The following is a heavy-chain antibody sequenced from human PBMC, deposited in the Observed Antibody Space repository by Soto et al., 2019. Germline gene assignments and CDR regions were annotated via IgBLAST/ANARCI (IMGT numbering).Heavy chain of an antibody. J-gene: IGHJ6*02. D-gene: IGHD2-2*01. Sequence: GASVKVSCKASGGTFSSYAISWVRQAPGQGLEWMGGIIPIFGTANYAQKFQGRVTITADKSTSTAYMELSSLRSEDTAVYYCARAPVVPAATSADYYYGMDVWGQGTTVTVSS. CDR1: GGTFSSYA. CDR3: ARAPVVPAATSADYYYGMDV. CDR2: IIPIFGTA. V-gene: IGHV1-69*06.